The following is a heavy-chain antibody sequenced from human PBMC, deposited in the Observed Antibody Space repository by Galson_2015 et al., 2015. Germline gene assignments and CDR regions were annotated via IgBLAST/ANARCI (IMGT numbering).Heavy chain of an antibody. CDR1: GYTFTSYY. Sequence: SVKVSCKVSGYTFTSYYMHWVRQAPGQGLEWMGIINPSGGSTSYAQKFQGRVTMTRDTSTSTVYMELSSLRSEDTAVYCCARSTTVTKTKENWFDLWGQGTLVTVSS. CDR3: ARSTTVTKTKENWFDL. J-gene: IGHJ5*02. V-gene: IGHV1-46*01. CDR2: INPSGGST. D-gene: IGHD4-17*01.